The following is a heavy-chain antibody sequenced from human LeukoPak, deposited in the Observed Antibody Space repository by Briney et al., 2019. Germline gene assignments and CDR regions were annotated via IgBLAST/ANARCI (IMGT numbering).Heavy chain of an antibody. CDR1: GGTFSTHT. J-gene: IGHJ6*02. V-gene: IGHV1-69*01. Sequence: SVKVSCKASGGTFSTHTITWVRQAPGQGLEWLGGITPVFGTARYAQKIQGRITITADESTSTACMELSTLTSEDTALYYCARDGGLNDYGDYTPPFYAMDVWGQGTTVTVSS. CDR2: ITPVFGTA. D-gene: IGHD4-17*01. CDR3: ARDGGLNDYGDYTPPFYAMDV.